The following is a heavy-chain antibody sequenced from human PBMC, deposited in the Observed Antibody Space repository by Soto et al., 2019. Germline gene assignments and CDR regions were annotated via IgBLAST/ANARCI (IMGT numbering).Heavy chain of an antibody. CDR2: ISYDGSNK. Sequence: QVQLVESGGGVVQPGRSPRLSCAASGFTFSSYGMHWVRQAPGKGLEWVAVISYDGSNKYYADSVKGRFTISRDNSKNTLYLQMNSLRAEDTAVYYCAKDGAALLLWFESYYFDYWGQGTLVTVSS. CDR1: GFTFSSYG. V-gene: IGHV3-30*18. CDR3: AKDGAALLLWFESYYFDY. D-gene: IGHD3-10*01. J-gene: IGHJ4*02.